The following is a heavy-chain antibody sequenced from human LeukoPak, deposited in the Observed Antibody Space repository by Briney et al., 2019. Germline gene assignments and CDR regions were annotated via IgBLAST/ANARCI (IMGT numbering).Heavy chain of an antibody. CDR1: GVSISSVTYY. Sequence: SETLSLTCSVSGVSISSVTYYWGWIRQPPGKALEWIGIIYNNGGTYYSPSLKSRLTISVDTSKNQFSLKLNFVTAADTAVYYCARDYGDYWFDPWGQGTLVTVSS. CDR3: ARDYGDYWFDP. D-gene: IGHD4-17*01. V-gene: IGHV4-39*02. J-gene: IGHJ5*02. CDR2: IYNNGGT.